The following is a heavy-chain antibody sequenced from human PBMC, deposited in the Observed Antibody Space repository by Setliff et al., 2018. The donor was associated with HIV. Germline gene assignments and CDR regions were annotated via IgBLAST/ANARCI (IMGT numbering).Heavy chain of an antibody. V-gene: IGHV1-18*03. CDR2: INIRSGNT. Sequence: ASVKVSCKASGYIFTNYGITWVRQAPGQGLEWMGWINIRSGNTNYAQKFRGRVTITSDRSVSTAYMELSSLRSEDMVVYSCVRVGKRWPRVDYWGQGTLVTVSS. CDR3: VRVGKRWPRVDY. CDR1: GYIFTNYG. J-gene: IGHJ4*02.